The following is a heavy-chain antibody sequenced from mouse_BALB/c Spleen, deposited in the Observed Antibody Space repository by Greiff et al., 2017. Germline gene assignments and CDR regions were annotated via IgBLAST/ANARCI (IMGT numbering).Heavy chain of an antibody. CDR2: IRNKANGYTT. J-gene: IGHJ3*01. Sequence: EVKVVESGGGLVQPGGSLRLSCATSGFTFTDYYMSWVRQPPGKALEWLGFIRNKANGYTTEYSASVKGRFTISRDNSQSILYLQMNTLRAEDSATYYCARELGGFAYWGQGTLVTVSA. CDR3: ARELGGFAY. D-gene: IGHD4-1*01. CDR1: GFTFTDYY. V-gene: IGHV7-3*02.